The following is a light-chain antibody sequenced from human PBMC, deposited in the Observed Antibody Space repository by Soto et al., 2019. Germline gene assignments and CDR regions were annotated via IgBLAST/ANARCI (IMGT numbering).Light chain of an antibody. CDR1: SSDVGGYNY. CDR2: DVS. V-gene: IGLV2-14*03. J-gene: IGLJ1*01. Sequence: SALNQPASVSRSPGQSITISYTGTSSDVGGYNYVSWYQHHPGKAPKLIIYDVSNRPSGVSIRFSASKSDNTASLTISGLQPEDEADYHCSSYTTSNTRQIVFGTGTKVTVL. CDR3: SSYTTSNTRQIV.